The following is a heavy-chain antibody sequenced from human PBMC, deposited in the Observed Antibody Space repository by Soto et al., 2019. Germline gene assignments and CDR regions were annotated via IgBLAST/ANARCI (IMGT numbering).Heavy chain of an antibody. V-gene: IGHV1-69*01. Sequence: QVQLVQSGAEVKKPGSSVRVSCKASGGMFSNYAISWVRQAPGQGLEWMGGIIPMFGTTNYAQKFQGRVTITADESTSTAFMERSSLRSEDTAVYYCAREGCGYSYGYVDYWGQGTLVTVSS. CDR3: AREGCGYSYGYVDY. J-gene: IGHJ4*02. D-gene: IGHD5-18*01. CDR1: GGMFSNYA. CDR2: IIPMFGTT.